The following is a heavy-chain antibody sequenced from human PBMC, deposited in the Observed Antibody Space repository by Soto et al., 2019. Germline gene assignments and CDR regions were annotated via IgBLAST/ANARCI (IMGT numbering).Heavy chain of an antibody. Sequence: SETLSLTCTVSGGSISIYFWGWIRQPPGKGLEWIGYIYYSGSTNYNPSLKSRVTISVDTSKNQFSLKLSSVTAADTAVYYCARRYGSAFDIWGQGTMVTLSS. J-gene: IGHJ3*02. D-gene: IGHD3-10*01. V-gene: IGHV4-59*01. CDR3: ARRYGSAFDI. CDR1: GGSISIYF. CDR2: IYYSGST.